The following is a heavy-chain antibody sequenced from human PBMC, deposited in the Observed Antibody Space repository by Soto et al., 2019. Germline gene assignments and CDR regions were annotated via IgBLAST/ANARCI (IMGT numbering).Heavy chain of an antibody. J-gene: IGHJ5*02. CDR1: GFTFSSYG. D-gene: IGHD3-9*01. CDR3: SKDYDILTGYPYNGFDP. Sequence: SLRLSCAASGFTFSSYGMHWVRQAPGKGLEWVAVISYDGSNKYYADSVKGRFTISRDNSKNTLYLQMNSLRAEETAVYYCSKDYDILTGYPYNGFDPGGQGTLVTVSS. CDR2: ISYDGSNK. V-gene: IGHV3-30*18.